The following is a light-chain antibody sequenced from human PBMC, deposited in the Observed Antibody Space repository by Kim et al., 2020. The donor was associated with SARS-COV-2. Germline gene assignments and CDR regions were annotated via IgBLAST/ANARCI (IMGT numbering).Light chain of an antibody. CDR2: GAS. CDR3: QQYNDWPPGDT. J-gene: IGKJ2*01. CDR1: ESIGNY. Sequence: SPGERATLSCRASESIGNYLAWYQQTPGQAPRLLIYGASTRATGVPARFTGSGSGTEFTLTISSLQSEDFAVYYCQQYNDWPPGDTFGQGTKLEIK. V-gene: IGKV3-15*01.